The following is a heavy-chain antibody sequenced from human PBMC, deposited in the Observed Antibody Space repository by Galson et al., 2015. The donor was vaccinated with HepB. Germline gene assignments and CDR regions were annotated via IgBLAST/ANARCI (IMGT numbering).Heavy chain of an antibody. V-gene: IGHV4-39*01. CDR3: GRHKRWWFDP. J-gene: IGHJ5*02. CDR2: IYYSGST. Sequence: SETLSLTCTVSGGSISSSSYYWGWIRQPPGKRLEWIGGIYYSGSTYYNPSLKSRVTISVDTSQTQFSLKLSTVTAADTAVYYCGRHKRWWFDPWGQGTLVTVSA. D-gene: IGHD4-23*01. CDR1: GGSISSSSYY.